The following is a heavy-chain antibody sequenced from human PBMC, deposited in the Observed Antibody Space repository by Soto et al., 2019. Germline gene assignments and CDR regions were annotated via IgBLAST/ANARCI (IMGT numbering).Heavy chain of an antibody. CDR3: ATATLRYYAMDV. Sequence: QVQLVQSGAEVERPGASVKVSCKASGDTFTMYGMHWVRQAPGQSLEWMGWINAGNGNRKYSEKFEGRVTITRDTSASTTYMELSSLRSEDTAVYYCATATLRYYAMDVWGQGTTVTVSS. CDR1: GDTFTMYG. CDR2: INAGNGNR. V-gene: IGHV1-3*01. J-gene: IGHJ6*02.